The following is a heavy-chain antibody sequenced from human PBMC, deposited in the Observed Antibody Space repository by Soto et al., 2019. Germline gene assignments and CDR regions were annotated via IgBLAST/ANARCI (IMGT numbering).Heavy chain of an antibody. J-gene: IGHJ5*02. CDR3: ARGQDYDILTGYNWFDP. V-gene: IGHV1-69*06. Sequence: GASVKVSFKASGCTFSSYAISWARQAPGQGLEWMGGIILIFGTANYAQKFQGRVTITADKSTSTAYMELSSLRSEDTAVYYCARGQDYDILTGYNWFDPWGQGTLVTVSS. D-gene: IGHD3-9*01. CDR1: GCTFSSYA. CDR2: IILIFGTA.